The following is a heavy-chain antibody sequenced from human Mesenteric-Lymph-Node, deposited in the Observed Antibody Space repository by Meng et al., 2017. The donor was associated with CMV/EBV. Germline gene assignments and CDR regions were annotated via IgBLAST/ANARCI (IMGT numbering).Heavy chain of an antibody. Sequence: LSCAASGFTFSTHWMHWVRQAPGKGLVWVSRISSDGSTTNYADSVKGRFTISRDNAKNTLYLQMNSLRDEDTAVYFCAGAPWGPSDYWGQGTLVTVSS. J-gene: IGHJ4*02. CDR2: ISSDGSTT. V-gene: IGHV3-74*01. D-gene: IGHD3-16*01. CDR3: AGAPWGPSDY. CDR1: GFTFSTHW.